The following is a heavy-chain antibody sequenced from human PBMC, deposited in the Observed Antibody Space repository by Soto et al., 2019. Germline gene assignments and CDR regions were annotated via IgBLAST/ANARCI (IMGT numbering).Heavy chain of an antibody. CDR3: AKGRPPFDL. CDR2: ISGAGGST. CDR1: QFTFSYYA. D-gene: IGHD6-6*01. J-gene: IGHJ2*01. V-gene: IGHV3-23*01. Sequence: EVQLLESGGGLVQPGGSLRLFCAASQFTFSYYAMGWVRQAPGKGLEWVSLISGAGGSTNYADSVKGRFAISRDNSENTLYLQMNSLSAEDTAVYYCAKGRPPFDLWGRGTLVIGSS.